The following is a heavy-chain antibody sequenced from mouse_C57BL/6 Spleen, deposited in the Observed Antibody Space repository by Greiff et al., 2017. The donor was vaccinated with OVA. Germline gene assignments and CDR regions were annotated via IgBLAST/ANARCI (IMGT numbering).Heavy chain of an antibody. V-gene: IGHV1-4*01. CDR3: AISPSYYGSSYDYAMDY. CDR1: GYTFTSYT. CDR2: INPSSGYT. J-gene: IGHJ4*01. D-gene: IGHD1-1*01. Sequence: QVQLKESGAELARPGASVKMSCKASGYTFTSYTMHWVKQRPGQGLEWIGYINPSSGYTKYNQKFKDKATLTADKSSSTAYMQLSSLTSEDSAVYYCAISPSYYGSSYDYAMDYWGQGTSVTVSS.